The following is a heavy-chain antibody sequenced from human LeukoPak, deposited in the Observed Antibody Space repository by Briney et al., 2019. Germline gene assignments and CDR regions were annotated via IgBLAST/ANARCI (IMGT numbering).Heavy chain of an antibody. CDR2: IYYSGST. J-gene: IGHJ4*02. CDR3: ARVPTTYCTNGVCYYFDY. D-gene: IGHD2-8*01. Sequence: PSETLSLTCTVSGGSISSGDYYWSWIRPPPGKGLEWIGYIYYSGSTYYNPSLKSRVTISVDTSKNQFSLKLSSVTAADTAVYYCARVPTTYCTNGVCYYFDYWGQGTLVTVSS. V-gene: IGHV4-30-4*08. CDR1: GGSISSGDYY.